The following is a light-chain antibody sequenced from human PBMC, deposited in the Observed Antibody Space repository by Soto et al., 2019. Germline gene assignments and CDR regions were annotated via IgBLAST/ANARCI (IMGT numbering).Light chain of an antibody. V-gene: IGKV1-33*01. CDR1: QDIGNS. CDR2: EGS. CDR3: QQCDSFPFT. J-gene: IGKJ2*01. Sequence: DIQLTQSPSSLSASVGDRVTITCQASQDIGNSLNWYQQKSGKAPRLLIYEGSNLETGVPSMFSGGGSGTDFNLTISSLQSEDVATYYCQQCDSFPFTFGLGTKVDIK.